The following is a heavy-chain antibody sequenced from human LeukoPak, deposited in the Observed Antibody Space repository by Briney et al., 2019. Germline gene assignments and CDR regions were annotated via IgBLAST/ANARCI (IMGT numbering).Heavy chain of an antibody. Sequence: LPGGSLRLSCAASGFTFSSYAMSWVRQAPGKGLEWVSAIRDSGVGTYYADSVKGRFTISRDNSKNTLYLQMNSLGAEGTAIYYCAKSFTYYDFWSGDYWGQGTLVTVSS. J-gene: IGHJ4*02. CDR3: AKSFTYYDFWSGDY. V-gene: IGHV3-23*01. CDR2: IRDSGVGT. CDR1: GFTFSSYA. D-gene: IGHD3-3*01.